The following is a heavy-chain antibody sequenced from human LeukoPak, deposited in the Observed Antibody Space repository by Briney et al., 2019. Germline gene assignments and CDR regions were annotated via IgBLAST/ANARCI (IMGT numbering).Heavy chain of an antibody. V-gene: IGHV4-59*01. D-gene: IGHD3-16*01. Sequence: PSETLSLTCTVSGGSISSYYWSWIRQPPGKGLEWIGYIYYSGSTNYNPSLKSRVTISVDTSKNQFSLKLSSVTAADTAVYYCARGGHLTNWFDPWGQGTLVTVSS. CDR2: IYYSGST. CDR1: GGSISSYY. CDR3: ARGGHLTNWFDP. J-gene: IGHJ5*02.